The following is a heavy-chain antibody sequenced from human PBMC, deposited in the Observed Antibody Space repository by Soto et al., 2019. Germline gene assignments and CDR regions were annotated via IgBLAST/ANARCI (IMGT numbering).Heavy chain of an antibody. CDR1: GGSITRGGYY. Sequence: QVQLQESGPGLVKPSETLSLTCTVSGGSITRGGYYWSWIRQHPGKGLEWIGYIYNSGTTYYNPSLKSRVTISVDTSKNPFSLKLTSVTAADTAVSYCARDPAPWGQGPLVTVSS. J-gene: IGHJ5*02. CDR2: IYNSGTT. V-gene: IGHV4-31*03. CDR3: ARDPAP.